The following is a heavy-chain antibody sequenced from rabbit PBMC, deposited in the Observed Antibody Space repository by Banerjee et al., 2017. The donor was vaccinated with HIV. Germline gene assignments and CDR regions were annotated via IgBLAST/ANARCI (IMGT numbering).Heavy chain of an antibody. D-gene: IGHD6-1*01. CDR2: INTATGKA. CDR3: VREAGYGGYGDGNL. CDR1: GFSFSDRDV. J-gene: IGHJ4*01. Sequence: QEQLEESGGGLVKPEGSLTLTCKASGFSFSDRDVMCWVRQAPGKGLEWIACINTATGKAVYASWAKGRFTISRTSSTTVTLQMTSLTAADTATYFCVREAGYGGYGDGNLWGQGTLVTVS. V-gene: IGHV1S45*01.